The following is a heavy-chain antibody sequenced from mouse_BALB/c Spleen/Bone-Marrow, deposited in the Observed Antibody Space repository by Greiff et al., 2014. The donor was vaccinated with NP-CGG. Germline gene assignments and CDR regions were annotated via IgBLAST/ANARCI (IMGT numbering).Heavy chain of an antibody. CDR3: ASPSDGNPFAY. V-gene: IGHV1S127*01. CDR1: GYSFTSYW. CDR2: IDPSDSET. D-gene: IGHD2-1*01. Sequence: QVQLQQPGPQLVRPGASVKISCKASGYSFTSYWMHWVKQRPGQGLEWIGMIDPSDSETRLNQKFKDKATLTVDKSSSTAYMQRSSPTSEDSAVYYCASPSDGNPFAYWGQGTLVTVSA. J-gene: IGHJ3*01.